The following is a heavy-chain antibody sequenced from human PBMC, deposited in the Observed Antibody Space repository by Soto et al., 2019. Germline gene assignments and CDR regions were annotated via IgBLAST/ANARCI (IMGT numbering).Heavy chain of an antibody. V-gene: IGHV4-34*01. CDR2: INHRGST. D-gene: IGHD2-15*01. J-gene: IGHJ4*02. CDR3: AREGKGDYLVVGY. CDR1: GGSISSYY. Sequence: SETLSLTCTVSGGSISSYYWSWIRQPPGKGLEWIGEINHRGSTNYTPSLKSRVTISVDTSKNQFSLKLSSVTAADTAVYYCAREGKGDYLVVGYWGKGTLVTAPQ.